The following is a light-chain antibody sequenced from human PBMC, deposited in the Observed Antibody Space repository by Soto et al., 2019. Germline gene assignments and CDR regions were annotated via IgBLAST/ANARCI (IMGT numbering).Light chain of an antibody. CDR3: QQYNNWPWT. V-gene: IGKV3-15*01. J-gene: IGKJ1*01. Sequence: EIVMTQSPATLSVSPGEGATLSCRASQTVSDTLAWYQQKPGQAPRLLIYSASRRATGFPGRFSGSGSGTDFTLTISSLQSEDLAVYYCQQYNNWPWTFGQGTKVDTK. CDR2: SAS. CDR1: QTVSDT.